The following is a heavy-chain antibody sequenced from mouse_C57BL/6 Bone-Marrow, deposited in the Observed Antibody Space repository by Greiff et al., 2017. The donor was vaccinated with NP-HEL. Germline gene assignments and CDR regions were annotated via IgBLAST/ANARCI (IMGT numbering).Heavy chain of an antibody. D-gene: IGHD2-1*01. CDR2: ITHSGET. CDR3: AGLYGNYGNWYFDV. J-gene: IGHJ1*03. V-gene: IGHV12-3*01. Sequence: VQLVESGPGLVKPSQSLFLTCSITGFPITSGYYWIWIRQSPAKPLEWMGYITHSGETFYNPSLQSPISITRETSKNQFFLQLNSVTTEDTAMYYCAGLYGNYGNWYFDVWGTGTTVTVSS. CDR1: GFPITSGYY.